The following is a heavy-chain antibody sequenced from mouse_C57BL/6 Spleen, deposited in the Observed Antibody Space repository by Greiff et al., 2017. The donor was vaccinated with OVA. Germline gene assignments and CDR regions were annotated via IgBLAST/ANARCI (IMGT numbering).Heavy chain of an antibody. V-gene: IGHV1-53*01. Sequence: VQLQQPGTELVKPGASVKLSCKASGYTFTSYWMHWVKQRPGQGLEWIGNINPSNGGTNYNEKFKSRATLTVDKSSSTAYMQLSSLTSEDSAVYYCARWTEGDYYAMDYWGQGTSVTVSS. CDR1: GYTFTSYW. J-gene: IGHJ4*01. CDR2: INPSNGGT. CDR3: ARWTEGDYYAMDY.